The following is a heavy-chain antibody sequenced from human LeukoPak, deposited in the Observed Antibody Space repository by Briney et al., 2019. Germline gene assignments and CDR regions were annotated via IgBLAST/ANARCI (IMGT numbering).Heavy chain of an antibody. CDR2: IYYSRST. CDR1: GGSISSYY. J-gene: IGHJ5*02. V-gene: IGHV4-59*01. CDR3: ARHYGSGRDGLLIWFDP. Sequence: PSETLSLTCTVSGGSISSYYWSWIRQPPGKGLEWIGYIYYSRSTNYNPSLKSRVTISVDTSKYRFSLKLSSVTAADTAVYYCARHYGSGRDGLLIWFDPWGKGTLVTVSS. D-gene: IGHD3-10*01.